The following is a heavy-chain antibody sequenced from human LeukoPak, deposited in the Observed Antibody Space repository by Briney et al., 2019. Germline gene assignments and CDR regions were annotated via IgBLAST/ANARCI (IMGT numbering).Heavy chain of an antibody. V-gene: IGHV1-69*13. CDR1: GYTFTSYY. Sequence: ASVKVSCKASGYTFTSYYMHWVRQAPGQGLEWMGGIIPVFVTATYAQKFQGRVTITADESSSTVNMELRSLTYEDTATYFCARDRVNYYDGSGTFDVWGQGTLVSISS. J-gene: IGHJ4*02. CDR3: ARDRVNYYDGSGTFDV. D-gene: IGHD3-22*01. CDR2: IIPVFVTA.